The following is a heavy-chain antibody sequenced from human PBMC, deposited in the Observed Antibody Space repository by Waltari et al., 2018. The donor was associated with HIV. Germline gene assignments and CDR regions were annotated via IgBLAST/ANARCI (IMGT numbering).Heavy chain of an antibody. CDR1: GYTFPSYD. CDR2: RNPNSGNT. CDR3: ARGPIVGKAFDI. V-gene: IGHV1-8*01. J-gene: IGHJ3*02. D-gene: IGHD1-26*01. Sequence: QVQLVQSGAEVKKPGASVKVSCKTSGYTFPSYDINWVRQATGQGLEWMGWRNPNSGNTGYAQKFQGRVTMARNTSISTAYMELRSLRYEDTAVYYCARGPIVGKAFDIWGQGTMVTVSS.